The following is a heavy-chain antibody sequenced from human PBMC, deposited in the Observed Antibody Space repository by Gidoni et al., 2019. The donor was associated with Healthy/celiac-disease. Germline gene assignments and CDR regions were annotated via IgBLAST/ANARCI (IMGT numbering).Heavy chain of an antibody. D-gene: IGHD1-26*01. J-gene: IGHJ6*02. V-gene: IGHV1-69*01. CDR2: IIPIVGTA. CDR3: ARDRGSYSYYYYGMDV. CDR1: GGTFSSYA. Sequence: QVQLVQSGAEVKTPGSSVKVSCKASGGTFSSYAISWVRQAPGQGLEWMGGIIPIVGTANYAQKFQGRVTITADESTSTAYMELSSLRSEDTAVYYCARDRGSYSYYYYGMDVWGQGTTVTVSS.